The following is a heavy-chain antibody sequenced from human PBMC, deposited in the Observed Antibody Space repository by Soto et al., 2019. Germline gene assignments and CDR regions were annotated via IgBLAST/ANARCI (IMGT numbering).Heavy chain of an antibody. CDR3: ARAYCTSTICDPWLAT. D-gene: IGHD2-2*01. J-gene: IGHJ5*02. CDR1: GYSFTSYW. Sequence: GESLKISCTGVGYSFTSYWIGWVRQMPGKGLEWMGIIYPGDSDTRYSPSFQGQVTISVDKSITTAYLQWNSLKASDTAMYSCARAYCTSTICDPWLATWAQGPRATVS. V-gene: IGHV5-51*01. CDR2: IYPGDSDT.